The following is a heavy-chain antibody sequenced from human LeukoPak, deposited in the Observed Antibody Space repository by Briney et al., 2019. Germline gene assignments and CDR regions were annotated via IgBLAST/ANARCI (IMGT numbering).Heavy chain of an antibody. CDR3: ARLGYSYGVYYFDY. Sequence: SETLSFTCPAPGASIISYYWSWFRKPPGKGLDWMGYIYYSGSTNYNPSLKSRVTISVDTSKNQFSLKLSSVTAADTAVYYCARLGYSYGVYYFDYWGQGTLVTVSS. V-gene: IGHV4-59*01. CDR1: GASIISYY. J-gene: IGHJ4*02. D-gene: IGHD5-18*01. CDR2: IYYSGST.